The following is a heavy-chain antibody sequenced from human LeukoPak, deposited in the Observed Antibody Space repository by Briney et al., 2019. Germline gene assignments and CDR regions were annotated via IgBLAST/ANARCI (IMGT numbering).Heavy chain of an antibody. V-gene: IGHV1-46*01. CDR1: GYTFTSYY. CDR2: VNPSGGGT. CDR3: ARAGYFYDSSAPTGGDAFDI. Sequence: ASVKVSCKASGYTFTSYYMHWVRQAPGQGLEWMGIVNPSGGGTSYAQKFQGRVTMTRDTSTSTVYMELSSLRSEDTAVYYCARAGYFYDSSAPTGGDAFDIWGQGTMVTVSS. J-gene: IGHJ3*02. D-gene: IGHD3-22*01.